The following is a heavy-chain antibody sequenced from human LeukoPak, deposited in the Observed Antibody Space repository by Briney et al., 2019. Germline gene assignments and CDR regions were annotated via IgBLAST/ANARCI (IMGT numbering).Heavy chain of an antibody. Sequence: SENLSLTCTGSSCSISSIYWSRIRPPAGKGLEWIVRVYTSGTTNYKPSLKSRVTMSVDTSKNQFSLQLSSVTAADTAVYSCARYKVVRGVLKAGWSDPWGQGTLVTVSP. D-gene: IGHD3-10*01. CDR2: VYTSGTT. CDR3: ARYKVVRGVLKAGWSDP. CDR1: SCSISSIY. J-gene: IGHJ5*02. V-gene: IGHV4-4*07.